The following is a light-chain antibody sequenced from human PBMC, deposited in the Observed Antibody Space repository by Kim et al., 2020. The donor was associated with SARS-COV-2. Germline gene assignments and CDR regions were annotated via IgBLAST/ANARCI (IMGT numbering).Light chain of an antibody. CDR2: EEN. V-gene: IGLV6-57*02. Sequence: TISLSCTGRSGVISGNNVRRYVKRPRRAPTTVIYEENQRPSGVPDRFSGSIDSSSNSASLIIIGMKTEDEADYYCQSYDGSNPVVFGGGTKVTVL. J-gene: IGLJ2*01. CDR3: QSYDGSNPVV. CDR1: SGVISGNN.